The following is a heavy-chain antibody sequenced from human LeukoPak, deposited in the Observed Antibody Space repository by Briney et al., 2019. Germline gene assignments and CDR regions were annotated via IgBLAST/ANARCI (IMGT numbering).Heavy chain of an antibody. V-gene: IGHV1-58*02. CDR2: IVVGSGNT. CDR3: ARGGTTVTPGLLWFDP. J-gene: IGHJ5*02. Sequence: GTSVKVSCKASGFTFTSSAMQWVRQARGQRLEWIGWIVVGSGNTNYAQKFQGRVTITRDMSTSTAYMELSSLRSEDTAVYYCARGGTTVTPGLLWFDPWGQGTLVTVSS. CDR1: GFTFTSSA. D-gene: IGHD4-17*01.